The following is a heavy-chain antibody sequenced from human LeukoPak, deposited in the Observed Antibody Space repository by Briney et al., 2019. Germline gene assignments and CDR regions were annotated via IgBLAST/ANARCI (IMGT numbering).Heavy chain of an antibody. CDR2: IYSGGGT. J-gene: IGHJ4*02. CDR3: AREVGPFDY. V-gene: IGHV3-53*01. Sequence: GGSLRLSCAVSGFTVSSNYMSWVRQAPGKGLEWVSLIYSGGGTYYADSVRGRFTISRDNSKNTLYLQMSNLRAADTAVYYCAREVGPFDYWGQGTLVTVSS. D-gene: IGHD2-2*01. CDR1: GFTVSSNY.